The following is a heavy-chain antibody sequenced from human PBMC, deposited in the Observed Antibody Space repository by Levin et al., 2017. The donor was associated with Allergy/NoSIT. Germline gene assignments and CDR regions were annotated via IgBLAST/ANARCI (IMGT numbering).Heavy chain of an antibody. CDR3: VRGGSVWSAEYFQH. J-gene: IGHJ1*01. CDR1: GLTFSDYT. V-gene: IGHV3-21*01. D-gene: IGHD6-19*01. CDR2: ISSSSSYI. Sequence: GGSLRLSCAASGLTFSDYTMNWVRQAPGKGLEWVSSISSSSSYIYYAYSTQGRFTISRDNAKKLLYLQMSSLRAEDTAVYYCVRGGSVWSAEYFQHWGQGTLVTVSS.